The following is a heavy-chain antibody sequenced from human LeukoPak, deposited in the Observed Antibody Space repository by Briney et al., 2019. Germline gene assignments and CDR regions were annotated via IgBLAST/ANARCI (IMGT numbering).Heavy chain of an antibody. D-gene: IGHD3-10*01. J-gene: IGHJ5*02. CDR2: IYYSGST. CDR1: GGSISSYY. Sequence: DPSETLSLTCTVSGGSISSYYWSWIRQPPGKGLEWIGYIYYSGSTNYNPSLKSRVTISVDTSKNRFSLKLSSVPAADTAMYYCARGAYFTMVRGVLNNWFDPWGQGTLVTVSS. V-gene: IGHV4-59*01. CDR3: ARGAYFTMVRGVLNNWFDP.